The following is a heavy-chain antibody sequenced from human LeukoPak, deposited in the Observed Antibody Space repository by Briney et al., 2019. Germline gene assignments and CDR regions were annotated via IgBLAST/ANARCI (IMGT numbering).Heavy chain of an antibody. J-gene: IGHJ4*02. CDR2: ISAYNGNT. D-gene: IGHD4-17*01. CDR3: AASMTTVTTWFY. CDR1: GYTFTSYG. V-gene: IGHV1-18*01. Sequence: ASVEVSCKASGYTFTSYGISWVRQAPGQGLEWMGWISAYNGNTNYAQKLQGRVTMTTDTSTSTAYMELRSLRSDDTAVYYCAASMTTVTTWFYWGQGTLVTVSS.